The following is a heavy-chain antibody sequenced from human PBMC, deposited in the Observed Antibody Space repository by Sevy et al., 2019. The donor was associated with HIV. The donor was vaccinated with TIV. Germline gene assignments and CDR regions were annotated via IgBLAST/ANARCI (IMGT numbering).Heavy chain of an antibody. CDR2: ISYDGSNK. Sequence: GGSLILSCAASGFTFSSYGMHWVRQAPGKGLEWVAVISYDGSNKYYADSVKGRFTISRDNSKNTLYLQMNSLRAEDTAVYYCAKDRPSRGATGTTFYFDYWGQGTLVTVSS. CDR1: GFTFSSYG. J-gene: IGHJ4*02. D-gene: IGHD4-17*01. CDR3: AKDRPSRGATGTTFYFDY. V-gene: IGHV3-30*18.